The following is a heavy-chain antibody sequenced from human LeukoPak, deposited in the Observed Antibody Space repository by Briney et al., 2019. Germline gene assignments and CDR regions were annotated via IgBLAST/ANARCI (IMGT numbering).Heavy chain of an antibody. V-gene: IGHV1-2*02. CDR2: MNANSGST. CDR1: GCTFSDCY. Sequence: ASVKVSCKATGCTFSDCYLHWVRQAPGQGLEWLGGMNANSGSTDYAKKLQGRVTMTRDTSISIAYMELTSLMSDDTAVYYCAKDAQNRYWFDPWGQGTLVTVSS. J-gene: IGHJ5*02. CDR3: AKDAQNRYWFDP.